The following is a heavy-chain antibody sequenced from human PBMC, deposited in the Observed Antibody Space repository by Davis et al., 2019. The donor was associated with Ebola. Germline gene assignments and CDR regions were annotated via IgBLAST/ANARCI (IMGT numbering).Heavy chain of an antibody. J-gene: IGHJ3*02. CDR1: GYTFTSYY. CDR3: ARARSGGSNVYYGRAFDI. Sequence: ASVKVSCKASGYTFTSYYMYWVRQAPGQGLEWMGIINPSGGSTSYAQKFQGSVTMTRDTSTSTVYMELSSLRSEDTAVYYCARARSGGSNVYYGRAFDIWGQGTMVTVSS. CDR2: INPSGGST. V-gene: IGHV1-46*01. D-gene: IGHD3-16*01.